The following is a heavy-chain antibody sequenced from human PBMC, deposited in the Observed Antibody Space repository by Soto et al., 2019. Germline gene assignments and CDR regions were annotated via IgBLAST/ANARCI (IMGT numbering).Heavy chain of an antibody. V-gene: IGHV3-15*07. D-gene: IGHD1-26*01. J-gene: IGHJ6*02. CDR2: IKSKTDGGTT. CDR1: GFTFSNAW. CDR3: TTDKIVGATEYYYYYYGMDV. Sequence: GGSLRLSCAASGFTFSNAWMNWVRQAPGKGLEWVGRIKSKTDGGTTDYAAPVKGRFTISRDDSKNTLYLQMNSLKTEDTAVYYCTTDKIVGATEYYYYYYGMDVWGQGTTVTVSS.